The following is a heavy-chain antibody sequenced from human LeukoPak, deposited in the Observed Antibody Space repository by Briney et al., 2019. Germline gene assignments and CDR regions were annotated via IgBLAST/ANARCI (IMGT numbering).Heavy chain of an antibody. CDR1: GGSISSSSYY. CDR2: IYYSGST. V-gene: IGHV4-39*01. Sequence: SETLSLTCTVSGGSISSSSYYWGWIRQPPGKGLEWIGSIYYSGSTYYNPSLKSRVTISVGTSKNQFSLKLSSVTAADTAVYYCARVTFNYFGSGDAFDIWGQGTMVTVSS. CDR3: ARVTFNYFGSGDAFDI. J-gene: IGHJ3*02. D-gene: IGHD3-10*01.